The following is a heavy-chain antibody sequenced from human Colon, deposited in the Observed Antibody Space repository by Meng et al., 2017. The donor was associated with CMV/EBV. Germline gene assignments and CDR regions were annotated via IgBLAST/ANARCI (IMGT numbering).Heavy chain of an antibody. D-gene: IGHD5-24*01. J-gene: IGHJ6*02. Sequence: GGSLRLSCVASGFTFNNYALSWVRQAPGKGLEWVSVIYSAESSTYYADSVKGRFTVSRDDSKNTVYLQMNGLRGEDTAVYYCARAPPKERHNYYYGMDVWGQGTTVTVSS. CDR1: GFTFNNYA. CDR3: ARAPPKERHNYYYGMDV. CDR2: IYSAESST. V-gene: IGHV3-23*03.